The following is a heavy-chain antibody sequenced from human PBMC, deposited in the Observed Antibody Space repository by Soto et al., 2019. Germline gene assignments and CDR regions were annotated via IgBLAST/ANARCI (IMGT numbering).Heavy chain of an antibody. Sequence: GESLKISCKVSGYSFTSYWIGCVRQMPGKGLEWMGIIYPGDSDTRYSPSFQGQVTISADKSISTAYLQWSSLKASDTAMYYCARLIEYSGYDLNFDYWGQGTLVTVSS. CDR2: IYPGDSDT. V-gene: IGHV5-51*01. J-gene: IGHJ4*02. CDR3: ARLIEYSGYDLNFDY. CDR1: GYSFTSYW. D-gene: IGHD5-12*01.